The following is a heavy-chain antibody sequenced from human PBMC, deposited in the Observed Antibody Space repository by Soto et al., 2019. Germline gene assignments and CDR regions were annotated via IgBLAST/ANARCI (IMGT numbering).Heavy chain of an antibody. D-gene: IGHD6-19*01. V-gene: IGHV4-59*01. Sequence: PSETLSLTCTVSGGSISSYYWSWIRQPPGKGLEWIGYIYYSGSTNYNPSLKSRVTISVDTSKNQFSLKLSSVTAADTAVYYCARARLMGLQWLIDYWGQGTLVTVSS. CDR2: IYYSGST. CDR3: ARARLMGLQWLIDY. J-gene: IGHJ4*02. CDR1: GGSISSYY.